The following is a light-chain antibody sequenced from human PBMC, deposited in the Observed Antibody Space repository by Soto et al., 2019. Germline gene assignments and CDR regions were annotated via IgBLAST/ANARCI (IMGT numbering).Light chain of an antibody. Sequence: QSVLTQPPSASGTPGRRVVISCSGSSSNIGSNTVNWYQQLPGTAPTLLIYSNNHRPSGVPDRFSGSKSGTSASLAISGLQSDDEADYYCAAWDDSLSGLYVFGTGTKGTVL. J-gene: IGLJ1*01. CDR1: SSNIGSNT. CDR3: AAWDDSLSGLYV. V-gene: IGLV1-44*01. CDR2: SNN.